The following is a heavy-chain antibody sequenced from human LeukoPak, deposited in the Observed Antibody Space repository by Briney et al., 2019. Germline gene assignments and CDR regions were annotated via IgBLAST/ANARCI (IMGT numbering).Heavy chain of an antibody. CDR2: ISWNSGSI. V-gene: IGHV3-9*01. D-gene: IGHD2-21*02. CDR3: AKDIGGGDSPNNWFDP. CDR1: GFTFDDYA. Sequence: PGGSLRLSCAASGFTFDDYAMHWVRQAPGKGLEWVSGISWNSGSIGYADSVKGRFTISRDNAKNSLCLQMNSLRAEDTALYYCAKDIGGGDSPNNWFDPWGQGTLVTVSS. J-gene: IGHJ5*02.